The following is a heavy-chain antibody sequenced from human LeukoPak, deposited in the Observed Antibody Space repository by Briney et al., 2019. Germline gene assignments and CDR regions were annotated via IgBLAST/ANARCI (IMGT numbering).Heavy chain of an antibody. D-gene: IGHD3-10*01. Sequence: SQTLSLTCAISGDSVSSNSAAWNWIRQSPSRGLEWLGRTYYTSKWYNDYAVSVKSRIPINSDTSKIQFSLQLSSVTPEDTAVYYCARDHSSGRNNLEHLDYWGQGTLVTVSS. J-gene: IGHJ4*02. CDR1: GDSVSSNSAA. CDR2: TYYTSKWYN. V-gene: IGHV6-1*01. CDR3: ARDHSSGRNNLEHLDY.